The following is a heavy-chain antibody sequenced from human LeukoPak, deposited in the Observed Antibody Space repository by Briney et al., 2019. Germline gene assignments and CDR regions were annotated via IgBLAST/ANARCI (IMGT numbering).Heavy chain of an antibody. Sequence: ASVKVSFNASGYTFTSYGITWVRLAPGQGLEWIEWITAYDGNKNYAHKLQGRVAMTSDTSISTAYMELSRLRSDDTAVYYCARGRANGSGSYGDYWGQGTLVTVSS. CDR3: ARGRANGSGSYGDY. D-gene: IGHD3-10*01. CDR1: GYTFTSYG. J-gene: IGHJ4*02. CDR2: ITAYDGNK. V-gene: IGHV1-18*04.